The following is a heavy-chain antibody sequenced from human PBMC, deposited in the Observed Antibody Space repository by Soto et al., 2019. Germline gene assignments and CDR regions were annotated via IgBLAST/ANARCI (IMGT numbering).Heavy chain of an antibody. CDR3: AKGGIVVVVAAPIDY. V-gene: IGHV3-23*01. D-gene: IGHD2-15*01. Sequence: EVQLLESGGGLVQPGGSLRLSCAASGFTFSSYAMSWVRQAPGKGLEWVSAISGSGGSTYYPDSVKGRFTISRDNSKNTLYLQMNSLRAEDTAVYYCAKGGIVVVVAAPIDYWGQGTLVTVSS. CDR2: ISGSGGST. CDR1: GFTFSSYA. J-gene: IGHJ4*02.